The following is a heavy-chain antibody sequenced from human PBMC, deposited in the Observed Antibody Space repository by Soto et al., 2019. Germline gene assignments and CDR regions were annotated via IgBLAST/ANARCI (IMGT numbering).Heavy chain of an antibody. J-gene: IGHJ3*02. CDR1: GGSFSGYY. CDR3: ARVAGYSPFMSGRVDAFDI. Sequence: SETLSLTCSVYGGSFSGYYWSCIRQPPGKGLEWIGEINHSGSSNYNPSLKSRVTISVDTSKNQFSLKLSSVTAADTAVYYCARVAGYSPFMSGRVDAFDIWGQGTMVTVSS. V-gene: IGHV4-34*01. D-gene: IGHD6-19*01. CDR2: INHSGSS.